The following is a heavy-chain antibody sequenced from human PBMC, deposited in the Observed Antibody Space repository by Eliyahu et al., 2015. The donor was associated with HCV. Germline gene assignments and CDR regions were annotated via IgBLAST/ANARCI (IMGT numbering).Heavy chain of an antibody. CDR3: AGNWLNY. J-gene: IGHJ4*02. CDR2: TRSKADGGTV. D-gene: IGHD1-14*01. Sequence: EVQLVESGGGLVQPGRSLRLSCTTSGFTSDDTTVXWVRQAPGKGLEWIGLTRSKADGGTVEYATSVQGRFTISRDDSKIIAYLQMNSLETEDTAVYYCAGNWLNYWGQGTLVTVSS. CDR1: GFTSDDTT. V-gene: IGHV3-49*04.